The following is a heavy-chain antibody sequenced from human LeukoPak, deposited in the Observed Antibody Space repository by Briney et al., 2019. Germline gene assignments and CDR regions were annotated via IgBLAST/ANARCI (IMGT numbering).Heavy chain of an antibody. V-gene: IGHV3-7*01. D-gene: IGHD2-15*01. CDR3: ARDGIDY. CDR1: GFSFSSVW. Sequence: GGSLRLSCAASGFSFSSVWMSWVRQAPGKGLEWVANINLDGSTKEYVDSVRGRFTISRDNAKNSLSLQMSYLRVEDTAVYYCARDGIDYWGQGTLVTVSS. J-gene: IGHJ4*02. CDR2: INLDGSTK.